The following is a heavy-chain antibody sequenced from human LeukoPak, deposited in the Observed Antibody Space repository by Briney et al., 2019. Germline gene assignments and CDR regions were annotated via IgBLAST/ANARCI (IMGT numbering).Heavy chain of an antibody. J-gene: IGHJ4*02. D-gene: IGHD1-26*01. CDR1: GFTFRSHG. V-gene: IGHV3-33*01. CDR3: AGDRATRYFDY. CDR2: IWYDGSNK. Sequence: GTSLRLSCAASGFTFRSHGMRWVREAPGKGLEWVAFIWYDGSNKYYTDSVKGRFTISRDNSKNTLYLQMNSLRGEDTAVYYCAGDRATRYFDYWGQGALVTVSS.